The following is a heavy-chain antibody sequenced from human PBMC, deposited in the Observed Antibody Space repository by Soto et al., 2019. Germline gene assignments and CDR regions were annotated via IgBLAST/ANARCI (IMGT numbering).Heavy chain of an antibody. V-gene: IGHV3-13*01. J-gene: IGHJ3*02. CDR2: IGTAGDT. CDR1: GFTFSSYD. Sequence: EVQLVESGGGLVQPGGSLRLSCAASGFTFSSYDMHWVRQATGKGLEWVAAIGTAGDTYYPGYVKGRFTSSKENAKNPLYLQMNSLAAEDTAGYYCAGGHGSAGAFDIWGQGTMVTVSS. D-gene: IGHD6-25*01. CDR3: AGGHGSAGAFDI.